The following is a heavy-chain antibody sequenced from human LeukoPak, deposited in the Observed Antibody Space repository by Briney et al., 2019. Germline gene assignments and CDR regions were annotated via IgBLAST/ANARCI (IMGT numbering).Heavy chain of an antibody. J-gene: IGHJ2*01. D-gene: IGHD6-13*01. CDR1: GGSTSSFY. CDR3: ARLLAATGDWYFDL. Sequence: SETLSLTCTVSGGSTSSFYWGWIRQPPGKGLERIGYIAYSQDTNYNPSLKSRLTKSLDTYNNQFSLRLSSVTAADTAVYYCARLLAATGDWYFDLWGRGTLVSVSS. V-gene: IGHV4-59*08. CDR2: IAYSQDT.